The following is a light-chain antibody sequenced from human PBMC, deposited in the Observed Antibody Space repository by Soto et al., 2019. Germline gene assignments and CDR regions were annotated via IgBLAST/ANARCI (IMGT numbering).Light chain of an antibody. V-gene: IGKV3-20*01. J-gene: IGKJ2*01. Sequence: ELVLTQSSGTLSLSPGERATLSCRASQSVGSSYLGWYQQRPGQAPRLLIYVASGRATAIPGRFSVSGSVTDFKLTNSRLEPNDCAQDYCQVYDNSMYTFGQGTKVEIK. CDR2: VAS. CDR3: QVYDNSMYT. CDR1: QSVGSSY.